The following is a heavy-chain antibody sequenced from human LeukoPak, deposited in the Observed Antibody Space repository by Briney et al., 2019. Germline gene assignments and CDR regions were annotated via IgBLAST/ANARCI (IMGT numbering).Heavy chain of an antibody. D-gene: IGHD3-22*01. CDR2: ISNNGGYT. V-gene: IGHV3-23*01. J-gene: IGHJ4*02. CDR1: GFTFSSSA. Sequence: GGSLRLSCAASGFTFSSSAMSWVRQAPGKGLEWVSAISNNGGYTYYADSVQGRFTISRDNSKSTLCLQMNSLRAEDTAVYFCAKGSYYYDSTGYSPAPGDWGQGTLVTVSS. CDR3: AKGSYYYDSTGYSPAPGD.